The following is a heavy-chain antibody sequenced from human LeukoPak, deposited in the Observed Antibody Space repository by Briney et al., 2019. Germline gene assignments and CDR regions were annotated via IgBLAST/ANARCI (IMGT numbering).Heavy chain of an antibody. V-gene: IGHV3-23*01. D-gene: IGHD5-18*01. CDR1: GFTFSSYA. CDR2: ISRSGGST. CDR3: AKGSEYSYGFSYYYYGMDV. Sequence: GGSLRLSCAASGFTFSSYAMSWVRQAPGKGLEWVSDISRSGGSTYYADSVKGRFTISRDNSKNTLYLQMNSLRAEDTAVYYCAKGSEYSYGFSYYYYGMDVWGQGTTVTVSS. J-gene: IGHJ6*02.